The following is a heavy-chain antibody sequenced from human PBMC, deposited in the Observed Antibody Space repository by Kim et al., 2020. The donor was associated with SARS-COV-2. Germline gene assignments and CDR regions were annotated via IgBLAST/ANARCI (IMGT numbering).Heavy chain of an antibody. V-gene: IGHV4-4*07. J-gene: IGHJ4*02. CDR1: GGSLSSYY. CDR2: VYNGGDT. CDR3: ARGSEIGIVAHFDY. Sequence: SETLSLTCTVSGGSLSSYYRNWIRQPAGKGLEWVGRVYNGGDTQNSHSLSSRVIVSHSTSENQFSLQLIAVNGADTGVYSCARGSEIGIVAHFDYWDQG. D-gene: IGHD5-12*01.